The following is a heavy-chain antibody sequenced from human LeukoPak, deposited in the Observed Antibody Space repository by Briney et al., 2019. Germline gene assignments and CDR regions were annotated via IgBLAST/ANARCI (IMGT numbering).Heavy chain of an antibody. J-gene: IGHJ4*02. Sequence: PSETLSLTCTVSGGSIRKYYWSWIRQPAGKGLEWIGRIYTSGSTDYNPSLKSRVTMSVDTSKNQFSLKLSSVTAADTAVYYCARESKSYDGSGYYHDYWGQGTLVTVSS. CDR1: GGSIRKYY. CDR2: IYTSGST. CDR3: ARESKSYDGSGYYHDY. V-gene: IGHV4-4*07. D-gene: IGHD3-22*01.